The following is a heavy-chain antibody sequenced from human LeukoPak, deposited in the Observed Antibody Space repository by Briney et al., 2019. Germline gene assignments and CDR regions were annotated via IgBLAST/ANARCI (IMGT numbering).Heavy chain of an antibody. CDR1: GYTFTSYD. D-gene: IGHD5-12*01. CDR2: MNPNSGNT. Sequence: GASVKVSCKASGYTFTSYDINWVRQATGQGLEWMGWMNPNSGNTGYAQKFQGRVTMTRNTSISTAYMELSSLRSEDTAAYYCARRGIVATAFDYWGQGTLVTVSS. J-gene: IGHJ4*02. V-gene: IGHV1-8*01. CDR3: ARRGIVATAFDY.